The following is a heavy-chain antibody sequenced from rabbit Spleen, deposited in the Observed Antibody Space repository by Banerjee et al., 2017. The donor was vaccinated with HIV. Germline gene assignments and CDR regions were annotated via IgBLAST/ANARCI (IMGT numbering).Heavy chain of an antibody. V-gene: IGHV1S7*01. J-gene: IGHJ3*01. CDR3: AREDVGGSVSL. Sequence: LEWIGDIYPVFGITNFANWVKGRFTISSDNAQNTVDLQMNSLTAADTATYFCAREDVGGSVSLWGQGTLVT. D-gene: IGHD1-1*01. CDR2: IYPVFGIT.